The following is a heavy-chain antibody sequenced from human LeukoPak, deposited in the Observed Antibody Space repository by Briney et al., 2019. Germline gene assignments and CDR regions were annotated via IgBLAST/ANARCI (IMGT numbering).Heavy chain of an antibody. J-gene: IGHJ5*02. CDR1: GFTFSSFG. CDR3: AKTIVGVTNWFDP. D-gene: IGHD1-26*01. V-gene: IGHV3-33*06. Sequence: PGRSLTLSCAASGFTFSSFGMHWVRQAPGKGLEWVAVIWYDASNKYYADSVKGRFTISRDNSKNTLYLQMNSLRAEDTAVYYCAKTIVGVTNWFDPWGQGTLVTVSS. CDR2: IWYDASNK.